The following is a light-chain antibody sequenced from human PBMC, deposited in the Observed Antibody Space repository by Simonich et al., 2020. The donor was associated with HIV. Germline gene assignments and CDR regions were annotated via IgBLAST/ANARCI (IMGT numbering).Light chain of an antibody. CDR3: QQYNNWPPIT. CDR2: GAS. CDR1: QSVSSN. J-gene: IGKJ5*01. V-gene: IGKV3-15*01. Sequence: EIVMTQSPATLSVSPGERATISCRARQSVSSNLAWYQQKHGQAPRLLIYGASTRATGIPARFSGSGSGTEFTLTISSLQSEDFAVYYCQQYNNWPPITFGQGTRLEIK.